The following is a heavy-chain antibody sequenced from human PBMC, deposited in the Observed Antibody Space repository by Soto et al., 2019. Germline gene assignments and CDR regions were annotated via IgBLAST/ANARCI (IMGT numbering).Heavy chain of an antibody. CDR2: MNPNSGNT. J-gene: IGHJ4*02. Sequence: QVQLVQSGAEVKKSGASVKVSCKASGYTFTSHDINWVRQATGQGLEWMGWMNPNSGNTGYAQKFQGRVTMTRNTSISTAYMALSSLRSEHTAVDYCARWDYGYSAGFDYWGQGTLVTVSS. V-gene: IGHV1-8*01. CDR1: GYTFTSHD. D-gene: IGHD4-17*01. CDR3: ARWDYGYSAGFDY.